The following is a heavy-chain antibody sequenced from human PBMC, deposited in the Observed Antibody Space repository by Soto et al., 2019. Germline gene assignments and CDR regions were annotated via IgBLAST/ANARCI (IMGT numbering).Heavy chain of an antibody. J-gene: IGHJ5*02. CDR1: GFNFKQYG. V-gene: IGHV1-18*01. CDR2: ISAYNGDK. D-gene: IGHD3-3*01. Sequence: ASVKVSCKTSGFNFKQYGISWVRQAPGQGLERMGWISAYNGDKNYAQSLQGRVTMTTDTSTNIAYMELRSLTSDDTAVYYCARHPYDFWSGYHDNWFDPWGQGTLVTVSS. CDR3: ARHPYDFWSGYHDNWFDP.